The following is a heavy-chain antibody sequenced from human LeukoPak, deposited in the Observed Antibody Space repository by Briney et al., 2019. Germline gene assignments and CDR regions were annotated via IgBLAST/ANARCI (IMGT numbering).Heavy chain of an antibody. CDR2: ISGSGGST. CDR1: GFTFSSYA. V-gene: IGHV3-23*01. J-gene: IGHJ3*02. CDR3: AKEYLRYFDWLDAFDI. D-gene: IGHD3-9*01. Sequence: GGSLRLSCAASGFTFSSYAMSWVRQAPGKGLEWVSAISGSGGSTYYADSVKGRFTISRDNSKNTLYLQMNSLRAEDTAVYYCAKEYLRYFDWLDAFDIWGQGTMVTVSS.